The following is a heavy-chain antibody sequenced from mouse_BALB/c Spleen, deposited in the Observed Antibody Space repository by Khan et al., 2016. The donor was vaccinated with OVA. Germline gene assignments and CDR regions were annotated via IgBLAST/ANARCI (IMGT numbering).Heavy chain of an antibody. J-gene: IGHJ4*01. V-gene: IGHV3-2*02. CDR2: INYSGST. CDR3: ARDGSRYNYAMDY. Sequence: DVQLQESGPGLVNPSQSLSLTCTVTGYSITSDYAWNWIRQFPGNKLEWMGYINYSGSTNYNPALKSRISITRDTSKNQFFLQLNSVTTEDTATYDYARDGSRYNYAMDYWGQGTSVTVSS. D-gene: IGHD2-3*01. CDR1: GYSITSDYA.